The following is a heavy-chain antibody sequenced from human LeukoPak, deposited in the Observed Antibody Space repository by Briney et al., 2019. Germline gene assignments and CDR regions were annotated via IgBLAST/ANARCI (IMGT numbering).Heavy chain of an antibody. J-gene: IGHJ3*02. CDR3: ARHQALWVPRDAFDI. V-gene: IGHV5-51*01. CDR1: GYSFTSYW. Sequence: GESLKISCKGSGYSFTSYWIGWVRQMPGKGLEWMGIIYPGDSDTRYSPSFQGQVTISADKSISTAYLQWSSPKASDTAMYYCARHQALWVPRDAFDIWGQGTMVTVSS. CDR2: IYPGDSDT. D-gene: IGHD2-21*01.